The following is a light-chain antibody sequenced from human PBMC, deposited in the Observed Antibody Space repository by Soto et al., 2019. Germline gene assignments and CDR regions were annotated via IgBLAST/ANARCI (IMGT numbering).Light chain of an antibody. CDR3: QWYNTC. J-gene: IGKJ4*01. CDR2: DAS. Sequence: IQLAQSPFTLSASVGDRVTITCRASQSISRLLAWYQQKPGKAPKVLIYDASNLGSGVPSRFSGSGSGTEFTLTISSLQPDDFATYYCQWYNTCFGGGTKV. CDR1: QSISRL. V-gene: IGKV1-5*01.